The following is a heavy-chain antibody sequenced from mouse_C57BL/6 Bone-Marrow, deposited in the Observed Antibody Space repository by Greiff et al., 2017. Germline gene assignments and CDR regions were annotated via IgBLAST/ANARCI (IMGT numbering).Heavy chain of an antibody. CDR3: ARWDYSPLYAMDY. V-gene: IGHV3-8*01. D-gene: IGHD2-12*01. CDR1: GYSITSDY. CDR2: ISYSGST. Sequence: DVMLVESGPGLAKPSQTLSLTCSVTGYSITSDYWNWIRKFPGNKLEYMGYISYSGSTYYNPSLKSRISITRDTSKNQYYLQLNSVTTEDTATYYCARWDYSPLYAMDYWGQGTSVTVSS. J-gene: IGHJ4*01.